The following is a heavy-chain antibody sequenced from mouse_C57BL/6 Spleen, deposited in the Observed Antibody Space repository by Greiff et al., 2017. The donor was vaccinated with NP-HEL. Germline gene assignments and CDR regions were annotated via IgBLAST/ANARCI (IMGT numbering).Heavy chain of an antibody. V-gene: IGHV1-53*01. D-gene: IGHD1-1*01. CDR3: ARLQVITTRLFDY. CDR2: INPSNGGT. CDR1: GYTFTSYW. J-gene: IGHJ2*01. Sequence: QVQLQQPGTELVKPGASVKLSCKASGYTFTSYWMHWVKQRPGQGLEWIGNINPSNGGTNYNEKFKSKATLTVDKSSSTAYMQLSSLTSEDSAVDYCARLQVITTRLFDYWGKGTTLTVSS.